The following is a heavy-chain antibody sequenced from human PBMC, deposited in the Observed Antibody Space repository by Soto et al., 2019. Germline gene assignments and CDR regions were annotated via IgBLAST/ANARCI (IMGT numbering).Heavy chain of an antibody. J-gene: IGHJ5*02. CDR3: ARAVGVPAAMLDLNWFDP. V-gene: IGHV4-31*03. CDR1: GGSISSGGYY. D-gene: IGHD2-2*01. Sequence: QVQLQESGPGLVKPSQTLSLTCTVSGGSISSGGYYWSWIRQHPGKGLEWIGYIYYSGSTYYNPSLKSRVTISVDTSKKQFSLKLSSVTAADTAVYYCARAVGVPAAMLDLNWFDPWGQGTLVTVSS. CDR2: IYYSGST.